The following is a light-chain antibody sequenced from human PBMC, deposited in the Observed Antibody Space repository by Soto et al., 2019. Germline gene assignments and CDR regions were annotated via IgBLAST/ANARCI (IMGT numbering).Light chain of an antibody. CDR3: QQYGSSSWT. Sequence: IVLTQYPGTQALSPGKRATLSSSSSQSISSSYLAWYQQRPGQAPRLLIYGASSRATGIPDRFSGSGSGTEFTLTISRLEPEDFAVYYCQQYGSSSWTFGQGTKVDIK. J-gene: IGKJ1*01. CDR2: GAS. V-gene: IGKV3-20*01. CDR1: QSISSSY.